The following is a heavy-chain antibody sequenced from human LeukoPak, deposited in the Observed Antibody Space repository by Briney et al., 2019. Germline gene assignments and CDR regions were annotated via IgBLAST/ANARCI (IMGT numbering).Heavy chain of an antibody. CDR3: AKDGWVTTTTREDY. D-gene: IGHD4-17*01. J-gene: IGHJ4*02. Sequence: GGSLRLSCAASGFSFSTSAVSWVRQAPGKGLEWVSTISSGGSTTFYVDSVKVRFTISRDNSKNTLYLQMNSLRAEDTALYYCAKDGWVTTTTREDYWGQGTLVTVSS. CDR1: GFSFSTSA. V-gene: IGHV3-23*01. CDR2: ISSGGSTT.